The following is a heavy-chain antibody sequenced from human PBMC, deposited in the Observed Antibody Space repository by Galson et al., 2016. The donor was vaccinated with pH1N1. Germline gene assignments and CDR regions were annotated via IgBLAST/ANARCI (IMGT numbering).Heavy chain of an antibody. Sequence: QSGAEVIKPGESLKISCKGSGYSFTSYWIGWVRQMPGKGLEWMGIIFPGDADTRYSPSFPGKVTISADKSISTAYLQWNSLRASDTAMYYFARAPADPGYSYYYMDVWGKGTTVSVSS. CDR3: ARAPADPGYSYYYMDV. J-gene: IGHJ6*03. CDR2: IFPGDADT. V-gene: IGHV5-51*03. D-gene: IGHD2-21*01. CDR1: GYSFTSYW.